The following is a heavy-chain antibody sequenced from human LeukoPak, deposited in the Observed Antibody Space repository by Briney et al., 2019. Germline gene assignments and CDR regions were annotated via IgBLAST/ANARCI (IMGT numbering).Heavy chain of an antibody. CDR1: GGSISSYY. CDR3: ARSQYYDFWSGYQNWFDP. CDR2: IYYSGST. Sequence: PSETLSLTCTVSGGSISSYYWSWIRQPPGKGLEWIGYIYYSGSTNYNPSLKSRVTISVDTSKNQFSLELSSVTAADTAVYYCARSQYYDFWSGYQNWFDPWGQGTLVTVSS. V-gene: IGHV4-59*01. D-gene: IGHD3-3*01. J-gene: IGHJ5*02.